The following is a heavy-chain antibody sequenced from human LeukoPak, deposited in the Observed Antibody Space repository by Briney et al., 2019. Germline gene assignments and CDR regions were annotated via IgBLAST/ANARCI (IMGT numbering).Heavy chain of an antibody. D-gene: IGHD2-8*02. J-gene: IGHJ4*02. Sequence: GGSLRFSCAASGFTFSSYSMNWVRQAPGKGLEWVSSISSSSSYIYYADSVKGRFTISRDNAKNSLYLQMNSLRAEDTAVYYCARDSMGVYATDYFDYWGQGTLVTVSS. CDR1: GFTFSSYS. CDR3: ARDSMGVYATDYFDY. V-gene: IGHV3-21*01. CDR2: ISSSSSYI.